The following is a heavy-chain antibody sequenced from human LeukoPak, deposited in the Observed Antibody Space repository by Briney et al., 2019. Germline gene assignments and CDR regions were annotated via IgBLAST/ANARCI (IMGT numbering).Heavy chain of an antibody. D-gene: IGHD3-22*01. J-gene: IGHJ4*02. CDR3: ARGRFSYDNTGYSSFYY. Sequence: GGSLRLSCAASGVIFNQYWMSWVRQAPGRGLEWVTNIDQDGSEKHYVDSVKGRFTISRDNARNSLYLQMNSLRAEDTAVYYCARGRFSYDNTGYSSFYYWGQGTLVAVSS. CDR1: GVIFNQYW. CDR2: IDQDGSEK. V-gene: IGHV3-7*01.